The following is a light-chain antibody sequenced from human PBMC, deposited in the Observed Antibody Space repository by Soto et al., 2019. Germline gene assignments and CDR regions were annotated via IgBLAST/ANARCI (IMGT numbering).Light chain of an antibody. CDR2: AAS. CDR1: QSISSY. Sequence: DIQMTQSPSSLSASVGDRVTITCRASQSISSYLNWYQQKPGKAPKLLIYAASSLQSGVPSRFSGSGSGTDFTLTISSLQPEDFASYYCEQRYSTLSYTFVQGTKLEIK. V-gene: IGKV1-39*01. CDR3: EQRYSTLSYT. J-gene: IGKJ2*01.